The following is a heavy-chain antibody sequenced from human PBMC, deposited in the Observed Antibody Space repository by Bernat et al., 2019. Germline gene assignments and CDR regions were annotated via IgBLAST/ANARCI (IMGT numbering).Heavy chain of an antibody. J-gene: IGHJ5*02. CDR2: ISGSGGST. D-gene: IGHD4-17*01. CDR3: AKWGGNGRTTVTTRWFDP. CDR1: GFTFSSYA. Sequence: EVQLLESGGGLVQPGGSLRLSCAASGFTFSSYAMSWVRQAPGKGLEWVSAISGSGGSTYYADSVKGRFTISRDNSKNTLYLQMNSLRAEDTAVYYGAKWGGNGRTTVTTRWFDPWGQGTLVTVSS. V-gene: IGHV3-23*01.